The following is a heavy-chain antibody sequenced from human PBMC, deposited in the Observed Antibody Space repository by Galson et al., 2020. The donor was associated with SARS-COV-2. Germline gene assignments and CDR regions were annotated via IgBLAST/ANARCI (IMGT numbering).Heavy chain of an antibody. Sequence: SETLSLTCTVSGDSVSSGSYFLYWIRQSPGKGLEYIGYIYYTGNTNYNPSLKSRVTISVDTSKNQFSLKLDSVTAADTAVYYCARDRGYASTWSPFDIWGQGTMVTVSS. D-gene: IGHD2-2*01. V-gene: IGHV4-61*01. CDR2: IYYTGNT. CDR3: ARDRGYASTWSPFDI. CDR1: GDSVSSGSYF. J-gene: IGHJ3*02.